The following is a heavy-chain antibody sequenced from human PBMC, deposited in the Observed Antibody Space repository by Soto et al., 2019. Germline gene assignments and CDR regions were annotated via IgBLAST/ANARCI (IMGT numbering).Heavy chain of an antibody. CDR1: GFTFSSYS. Sequence: EVQLVESGGGLVQPGGSLRLSCAASGFTFSSYSMNWVRQAPWKGLQWISYISNSSNTIYYADSVKGRFTISRDYAKNLLYLQMNSVTEEDPAMYYCVRVVPADQTYCWYGMDVWGQGTTVTVSS. D-gene: IGHD6-6*01. CDR3: VRVVPADQTYCWYGMDV. V-gene: IGHV3-48*02. J-gene: IGHJ6*02. CDR2: ISNSSNTI.